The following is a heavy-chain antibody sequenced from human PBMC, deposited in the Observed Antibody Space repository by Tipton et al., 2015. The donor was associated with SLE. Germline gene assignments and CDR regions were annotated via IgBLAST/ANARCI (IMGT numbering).Heavy chain of an antibody. CDR3: ASVIGAVDIVATIRAFDI. Sequence: LRLSCAASGFTFSSYSMNWVRQAPGKGLEWIGEINHSGSTNYNPSLKSRVTISVDTSKNQFSLKLSSVTAADTAVYYCASVIGAVDIVATIRAFDIWGQGTMVTVSS. J-gene: IGHJ3*02. CDR1: GFTFSSYS. CDR2: INHSGST. V-gene: IGHV4-34*01. D-gene: IGHD5-12*01.